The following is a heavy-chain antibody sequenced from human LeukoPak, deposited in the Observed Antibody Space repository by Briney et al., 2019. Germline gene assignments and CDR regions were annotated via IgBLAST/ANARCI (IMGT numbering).Heavy chain of an antibody. D-gene: IGHD2-21*02. CDR1: GGTFSSYA. CDR3: ARDGQWGLAYCGGDCYSGGLDFDY. Sequence: ASVKVSCKASGGTFSSYAISWVRQAPGQGLEWMGGIIPIFGTANYAQKFQGRVTITADESTSTAYTELSSLRSEDTAVYYCARDGQWGLAYCGGDCYSGGLDFDYWGQGTLVTVSS. J-gene: IGHJ4*02. CDR2: IIPIFGTA. V-gene: IGHV1-69*13.